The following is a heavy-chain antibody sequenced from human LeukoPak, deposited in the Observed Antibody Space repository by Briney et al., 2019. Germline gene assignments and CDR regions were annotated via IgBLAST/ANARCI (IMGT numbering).Heavy chain of an antibody. CDR1: GFTFDDYA. J-gene: IGHJ4*02. D-gene: IGHD6-13*01. CDR2: ISWNSGSI. CDR3: AKGMAAGLPFDY. Sequence: GGSLRLSCAASGFTFDDYAMHWVRQAPGKGLEWVLGISWNSGSIGYADSVKGRFTISRDNAKNSLYLQMNSLRAEDTALYYCAKGMAAGLPFDYWGQGTLVTVSS. V-gene: IGHV3-9*01.